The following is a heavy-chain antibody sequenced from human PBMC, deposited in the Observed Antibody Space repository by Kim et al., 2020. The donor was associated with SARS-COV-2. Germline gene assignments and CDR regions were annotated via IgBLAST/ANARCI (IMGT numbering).Heavy chain of an antibody. CDR2: IYSGGST. CDR3: ASLGY. CDR1: GLNVSANY. V-gene: IGHV3-53*01. Sequence: GGSLRLSCAVSGLNVSANYMSWVRQAPGKGLEWVSAIYSGGSTYYADSVQGRFTISRDISKSTVFLQMNTLRVDDTAVYFCASLGYWGQGTRVTVSS. D-gene: IGHD3-16*01. J-gene: IGHJ4*02.